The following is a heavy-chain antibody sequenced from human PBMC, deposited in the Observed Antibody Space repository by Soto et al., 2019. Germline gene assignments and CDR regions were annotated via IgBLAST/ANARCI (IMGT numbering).Heavy chain of an antibody. CDR1: GFTFSNVW. J-gene: IGHJ5*02. V-gene: IGHV3-15*01. D-gene: IGHD2-15*01. CDR2: IKRKIDGGTT. Sequence: EVQLVESGGGLVKPGESLRLSCAVSGFTFSNVWMSWVRQAPGKGLEWVGRIKRKIDGGTTDYAAPVKGRFTISRDDSKNMMYLQMNSLKTEDKAMYYCTTGLLNNWFDPWGQGTLVTVSS. CDR3: TTGLLNNWFDP.